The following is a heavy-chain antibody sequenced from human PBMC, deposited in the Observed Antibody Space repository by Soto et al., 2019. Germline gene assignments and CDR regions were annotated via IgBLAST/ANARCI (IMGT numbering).Heavy chain of an antibody. CDR1: GGSFSGYY. J-gene: IGHJ4*02. CDR2: INHSGST. D-gene: IGHD7-27*01. Sequence: QVQLQQWGAGLLKPSETLSLTCAVYGGSFSGYYWSWIRQPPGKGLEWIGEINHSGSTNYNPSLKSRVTISVDTSKNQFSLKLSSVTAADTAVYYCARVVIPYWGWRVDYWGQGTLVTVSS. V-gene: IGHV4-34*01. CDR3: ARVVIPYWGWRVDY.